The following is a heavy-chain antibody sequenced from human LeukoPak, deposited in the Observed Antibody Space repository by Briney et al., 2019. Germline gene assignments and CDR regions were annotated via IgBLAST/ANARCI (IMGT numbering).Heavy chain of an antibody. CDR3: ARRWPYYYYYMDV. Sequence: SETLSLTCAVYGGSFSGYYWSWIRQPPGKGLEWIGEINHSGSTNYNPSLKSRVTISVDTSKNQFSLKLSSVTAADTAVYYCARRWPYYYYYMDVWGKGTTVTISS. CDR2: INHSGST. J-gene: IGHJ6*03. D-gene: IGHD6-13*01. V-gene: IGHV4-34*01. CDR1: GGSFSGYY.